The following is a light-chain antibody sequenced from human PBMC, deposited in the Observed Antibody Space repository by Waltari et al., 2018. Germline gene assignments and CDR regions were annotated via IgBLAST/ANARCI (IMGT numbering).Light chain of an antibody. CDR2: AAS. J-gene: IGKJ2*01. Sequence: DIQMTQSPSSLSASVGDRVTITCRASQSISGYLKWYQQKPGKAAKLLIYAASSLQSGVPSRFSGSGSGTDFTLTISSLQPEDFATYYCQQSYSTAPYTFGQGTKLEIK. CDR3: QQSYSTAPYT. CDR1: QSISGY. V-gene: IGKV1-39*01.